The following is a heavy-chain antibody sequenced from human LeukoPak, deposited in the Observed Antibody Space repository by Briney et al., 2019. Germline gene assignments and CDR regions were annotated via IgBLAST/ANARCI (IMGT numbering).Heavy chain of an antibody. V-gene: IGHV4-59*01. CDR3: ARDLTGRYHDAFDI. Sequence: TSETLSLTCTVSGGSIRNYYWSWIRQSPGKGLEWIGYIYSSGSTDYNPSLKSRVTISVDTSKSQFSLKLSSVTAADTAIYFCARDLTGRYHDAFDIWGQGTMVTVSS. D-gene: IGHD7-27*01. J-gene: IGHJ3*02. CDR1: GGSIRNYY. CDR2: IYSSGST.